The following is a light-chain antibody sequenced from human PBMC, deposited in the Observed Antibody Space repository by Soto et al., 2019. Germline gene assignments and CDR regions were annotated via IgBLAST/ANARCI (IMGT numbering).Light chain of an antibody. J-gene: IGLJ1*01. CDR2: DNG. V-gene: IGLV1-40*01. Sequence: QSVLTQPPSVSGAPGQRVTISCAGSSSNIGAGYDVHWYQKLPGTAPKLLMYDNGNRPSGVPDRFSGSKSGTSASLAISGLQSEDEADYFCAAWDDSLSALYVFGTGTKVTVL. CDR1: SSNIGAGYD. CDR3: AAWDDSLSALYV.